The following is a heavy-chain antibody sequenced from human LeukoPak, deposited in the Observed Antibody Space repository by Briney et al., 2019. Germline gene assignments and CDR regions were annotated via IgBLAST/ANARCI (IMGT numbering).Heavy chain of an antibody. CDR3: AKGAYYDFWSGKRAYGMDV. CDR2: ISGGGGST. J-gene: IGHJ6*02. Sequence: GRSLRLSCAASGFTFSSYAMSWVRQAPGKGLEWVSAISGGGGSTYYADSVKGRFTISRDNSKNTLYLQMNSLRAEDTAVYYCAKGAYYDFWSGKRAYGMDVWGQGTTVTVSS. V-gene: IGHV3-23*01. D-gene: IGHD3-3*01. CDR1: GFTFSSYA.